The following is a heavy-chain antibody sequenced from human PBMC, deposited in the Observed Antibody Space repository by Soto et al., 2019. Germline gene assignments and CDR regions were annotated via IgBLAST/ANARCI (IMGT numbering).Heavy chain of an antibody. J-gene: IGHJ6*03. CDR2: VYYSGST. V-gene: IGHV4-39*07. Sequence: SETLSLSCTVSGGSVSSSRYYWGWVRQPPGKGLEWIGYVYYSGSTYYNPSLKSRVTISVDTSKNQFSLKLSSVTAADTAVYYCAVLGGPNPHYYYYMDVWGKGTTVTVSS. CDR1: GGSVSSSRYY. CDR3: AVLGGPNPHYYYYMDV. D-gene: IGHD3-16*01.